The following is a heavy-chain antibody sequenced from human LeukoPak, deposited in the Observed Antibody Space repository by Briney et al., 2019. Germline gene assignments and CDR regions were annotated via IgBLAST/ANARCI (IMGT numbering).Heavy chain of an antibody. CDR3: ARKALCSGGSCYSVDYYYYYGMDV. D-gene: IGHD2-15*01. V-gene: IGHV1-69*13. Sequence: GASVKVSCKASGGTFSSYAISWVRQAPGQGLEWMGGIIPIFGTANYAQKFQGRVTITADESTSTAYMELSSLRSEDTAVYYCARKALCSGGSCYSVDYYYYYGMDVWGQGTTVTVSS. CDR1: GGTFSSYA. J-gene: IGHJ6*02. CDR2: IIPIFGTA.